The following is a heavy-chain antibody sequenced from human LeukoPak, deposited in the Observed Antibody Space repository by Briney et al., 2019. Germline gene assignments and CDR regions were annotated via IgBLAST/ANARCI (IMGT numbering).Heavy chain of an antibody. J-gene: IGHJ4*02. D-gene: IGHD3-3*01. CDR3: ATVRFLEWLCPGY. CDR1: VGSSSSSSYY. CDR2: IYYSGST. V-gene: IGHV4-39*07. Sequence: KPSEPMSLTCTASVGSSSSSSYYWGWIRQPPGKGLEWIGSIYYSGSTYYNPSLKSRDTISVDTSKNQFSLKLSAVTAADTAVYYCATVRFLEWLCPGYWGQGTLVTVSS.